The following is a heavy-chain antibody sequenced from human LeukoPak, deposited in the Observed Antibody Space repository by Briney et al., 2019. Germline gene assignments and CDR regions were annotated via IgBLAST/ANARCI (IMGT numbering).Heavy chain of an antibody. Sequence: ASVKVSCRASGYTFTSYGISWVRHAPGQGLEWMGWISAYNGNTNYAQKLQGRVTMTTDTSTSTAYMELRSLRSDDTAVYYCARGGHHYDILTGPGDYWGQGTLVTVSS. CDR1: GYTFTSYG. CDR3: ARGGHHYDILTGPGDY. D-gene: IGHD3-9*01. J-gene: IGHJ4*02. V-gene: IGHV1-18*01. CDR2: ISAYNGNT.